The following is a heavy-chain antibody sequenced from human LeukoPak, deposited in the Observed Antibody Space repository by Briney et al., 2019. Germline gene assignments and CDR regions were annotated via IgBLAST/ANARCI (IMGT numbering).Heavy chain of an antibody. CDR3: ARDRRLLYFGELFHDAFDI. J-gene: IGHJ3*02. D-gene: IGHD3-10*01. Sequence: GGSLRLSCAASGFTVSSNYMNWVRQAPGKGLEWVSVIYSDGNTYYADSVKGRFTISRDNSKNTLYLQMNSLRAEDTAVYYCARDRRLLYFGELFHDAFDIWGQGTMVTVSS. CDR2: IYSDGNT. V-gene: IGHV3-53*01. CDR1: GFTVSSNY.